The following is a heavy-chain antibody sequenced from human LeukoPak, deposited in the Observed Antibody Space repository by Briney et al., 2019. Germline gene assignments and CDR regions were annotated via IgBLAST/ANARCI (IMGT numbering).Heavy chain of an antibody. Sequence: SETLSLTCAVSGASISGSGYYWGWIRQPPGKGLEWIGSIYYSGSTYYNPSLKSRVTISVDTSKNQFSLKLSSVTAADTAVYYCARGLKTLLLWFGELLSESLDYFDYWGQGTLVTVSS. D-gene: IGHD3-10*01. CDR1: GASISGSGYY. J-gene: IGHJ4*02. CDR2: IYYSGST. CDR3: ARGLKTLLLWFGELLSESLDYFDY. V-gene: IGHV4-39*07.